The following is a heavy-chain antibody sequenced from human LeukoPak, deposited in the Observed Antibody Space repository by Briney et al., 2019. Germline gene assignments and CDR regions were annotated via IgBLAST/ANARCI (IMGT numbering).Heavy chain of an antibody. D-gene: IGHD3-16*02. CDR1: GFTFRSYT. V-gene: IGHV3-21*01. CDR3: AREVRYDYLWGSYRAVDY. Sequence: GGSLRLSCAASGFTFRSYTMNWVRHAPGKGLEWVSCISSTNSYIYYADSVKGRLTISRDNAKNSLYLQMNSVRAEDTAVYYCAREVRYDYLWGSYRAVDYWGQGTLVTVSS. J-gene: IGHJ4*02. CDR2: ISSTNSYI.